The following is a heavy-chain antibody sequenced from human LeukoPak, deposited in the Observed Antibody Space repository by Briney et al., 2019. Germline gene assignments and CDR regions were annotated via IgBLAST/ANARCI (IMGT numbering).Heavy chain of an antibody. CDR2: IFWDDDK. D-gene: IGHD2-21*02. CDR1: GFSLSPGGVS. J-gene: IGHJ4*02. Sequence: SGPTLVKPTQTLTLTCTFSGFSLSPGGVSVAWIRQPPAKALELLAVIFWDDDKRYSTSLKSRLTINKDTSENRVVLTMTNMDPVDTATYFCAHSLGDPCSLASWGQGTLVIVSS. CDR3: AHSLGDPCSLAS. V-gene: IGHV2-5*02.